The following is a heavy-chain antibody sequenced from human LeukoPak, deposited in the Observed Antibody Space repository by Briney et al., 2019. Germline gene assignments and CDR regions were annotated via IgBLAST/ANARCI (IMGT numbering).Heavy chain of an antibody. J-gene: IGHJ3*02. V-gene: IGHV3-23*01. CDR1: GFTFSTYS. Sequence: QPGGSLRLSCAASGFTFSTYSMNWVRQAPGEGLEWVSGISSSGSGGNTYYADSVKGRFTISRDNSKNTLYLQMNSLRAEDTAVYYCAKDADALDAFDIWGQGTMVTVSS. CDR3: AKDADALDAFDI. D-gene: IGHD2-2*01. CDR2: ISSSGSGGNT.